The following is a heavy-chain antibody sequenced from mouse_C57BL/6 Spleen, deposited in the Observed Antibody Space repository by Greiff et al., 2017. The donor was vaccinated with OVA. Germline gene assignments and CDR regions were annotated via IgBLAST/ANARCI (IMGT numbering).Heavy chain of an antibody. CDR2: IHPNSGST. CDR3: ATTMVTSWFAY. CDR1: GYTFTSYW. Sequence: QVQLQQSGAELVKPGASVKLSCKASGYTFTSYWMHWVKQRPGQGLEWIGMIHPNSGSTNYNEKFKSKATLTVDKSSSTAYMQLSILTSEDSAVYYCATTMVTSWFAYWGQGTLVTVSA. V-gene: IGHV1-64*01. D-gene: IGHD2-2*01. J-gene: IGHJ3*01.